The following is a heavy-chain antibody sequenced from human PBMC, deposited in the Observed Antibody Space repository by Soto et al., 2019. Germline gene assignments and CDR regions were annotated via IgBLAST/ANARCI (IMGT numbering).Heavy chain of an antibody. CDR1: GITFSTYA. D-gene: IGHD3-9*01. CDR3: AYFDWFIDY. Sequence: SGWSLRLSCAASGITFSTYAMSWVRQAPGKGLEWVSAIDYSGGNTYYADSVKGRFTISRDNSKNTLYLQMNSLRAEDTAVYYCAYFDWFIDYWGQGTLVTVSS. J-gene: IGHJ4*02. V-gene: IGHV3-23*01. CDR2: IDYSGGNT.